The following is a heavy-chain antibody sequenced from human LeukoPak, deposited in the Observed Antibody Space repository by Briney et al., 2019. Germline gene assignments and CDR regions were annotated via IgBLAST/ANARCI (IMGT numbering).Heavy chain of an antibody. CDR1: GFTFSSYS. CDR3: ARDLSYSSSWYNAFDI. CDR2: ISSSSSTI. J-gene: IGHJ3*02. D-gene: IGHD6-13*01. V-gene: IGHV3-48*04. Sequence: PGGSLRLSCAASGFTFSSYSMNWVRQAPGKGLEWVSYISSSSSTIYYADSVEGRFTISRDNAKNSLYLQMNSLRAEDTAVYYCARDLSYSSSWYNAFDIWGQGTMVTVSS.